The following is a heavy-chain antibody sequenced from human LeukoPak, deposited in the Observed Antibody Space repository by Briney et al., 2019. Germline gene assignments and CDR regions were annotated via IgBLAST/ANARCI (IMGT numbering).Heavy chain of an antibody. CDR2: TYYRSKWYN. CDR1: GDSVSSNSAA. V-gene: IGHV6-1*01. J-gene: IGHJ4*02. CDR3: ARSSFGSSWYRSRVGDGGFDY. D-gene: IGHD6-13*01. Sequence: SQTLSLTCAISGDSVSSNSAAWNWIRQSPSGGLEWLGRTYYRSKWYNDYAVSVKSRITINPDTSKNQFSLQLNSVTPEDTAVYYCARSSFGSSWYRSRVGDGGFDYWGQGTLVTVSS.